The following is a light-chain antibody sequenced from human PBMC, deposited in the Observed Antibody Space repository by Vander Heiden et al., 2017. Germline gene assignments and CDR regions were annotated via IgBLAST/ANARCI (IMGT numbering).Light chain of an antibody. CDR3: QQRSNWPLT. J-gene: IGKJ3*01. CDR1: QSVSSY. CDR2: DAS. Sequence: SVLPQSPATPSLSPGERATLSCRASQSVSSYLAWYQQRPGQAPRLLIYDASNRATGIPARFSGSGSGTAFTLTISNLEPEDFAVYYCQQRSNWPLTFGPGTKVDIK. V-gene: IGKV3-11*01.